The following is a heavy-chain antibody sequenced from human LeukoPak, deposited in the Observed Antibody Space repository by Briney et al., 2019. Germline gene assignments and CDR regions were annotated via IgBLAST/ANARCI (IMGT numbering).Heavy chain of an antibody. CDR3: ARDRSGDFWSGYQYYFDC. CDR1: GYTFTSYG. J-gene: IGHJ4*02. D-gene: IGHD3-3*01. V-gene: IGHV1-18*01. CDR2: ISAYNGNT. Sequence: ASVKVSCKASGYTFTSYGISWVRQAPGQGLEWMGWISAYNGNTNYAQKLQGRVTMTTDTSTSTAYMELRSLRSDDTAVYYCARDRSGDFWSGYQYYFDCWGQGTLVTVSS.